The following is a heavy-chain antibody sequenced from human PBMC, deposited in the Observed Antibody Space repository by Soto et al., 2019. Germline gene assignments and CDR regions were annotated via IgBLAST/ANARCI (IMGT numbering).Heavy chain of an antibody. D-gene: IGHD3-3*02. J-gene: IGHJ6*02. CDR1: GGSISSSNW. Sequence: KASETLSLTCAVSGGSISSSNWWSWVRQPPGKGLEWSGEIYHSGSTNYNPSLKSRVTISVDKSKNQFYLRLSSVTAAATAVYYCARVGLAAVFYYYGMDVWGQGNTVPVSS. CDR3: ARVGLAAVFYYYGMDV. CDR2: IYHSGST. V-gene: IGHV4-4*02.